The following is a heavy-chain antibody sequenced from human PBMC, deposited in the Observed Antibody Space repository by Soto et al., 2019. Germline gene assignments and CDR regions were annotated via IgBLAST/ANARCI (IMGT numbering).Heavy chain of an antibody. Sequence: ASVKVSCKASGYTFTSYYMHWVRQAPGQGLEWMGIINPSGGSTSYAQKFQGRVSMNRDASTSTVYMELSSLRSEDTAVYYCARDREDSSSWYVRENWFDPWGQGTLVTVSS. CDR3: ARDREDSSSWYVRENWFDP. D-gene: IGHD6-13*01. V-gene: IGHV1-46*01. J-gene: IGHJ5*02. CDR1: GYTFTSYY. CDR2: INPSGGST.